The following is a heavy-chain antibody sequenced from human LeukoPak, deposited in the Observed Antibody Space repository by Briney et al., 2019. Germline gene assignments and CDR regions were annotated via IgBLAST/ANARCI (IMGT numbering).Heavy chain of an antibody. V-gene: IGHV1-2*02. J-gene: IGHJ4*02. D-gene: IGHD5-18*01. CDR1: GYTFTGYY. Sequence: GASVKVSCKASGYTFTGYYMHWVRQAPGQGLEWMGWINHNSGGTNYAQKFQGRVTMTRDTSISTAYMELSRLRSDDTAVYYCARYVYSYGCDYWGQGTLVTVSS. CDR3: ARYVYSYGCDY. CDR2: INHNSGGT.